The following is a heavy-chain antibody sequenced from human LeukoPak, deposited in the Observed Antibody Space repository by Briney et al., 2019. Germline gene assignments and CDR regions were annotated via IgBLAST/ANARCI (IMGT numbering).Heavy chain of an antibody. J-gene: IGHJ4*02. CDR3: AKDLAGYLSDY. V-gene: IGHV3-30*18. CDR2: ISYDGSNK. D-gene: IGHD1-1*01. CDR1: GFAFSSYG. Sequence: GGSLRLSCAASGFAFSSYGMHWVRQAPGKGLEWVAVISYDGSNKYYADSVKGRFTISRDNSKNTLYLQMNSLRAEDTAVYYCAKDLAGYLSDYWGQGTLVTVSS.